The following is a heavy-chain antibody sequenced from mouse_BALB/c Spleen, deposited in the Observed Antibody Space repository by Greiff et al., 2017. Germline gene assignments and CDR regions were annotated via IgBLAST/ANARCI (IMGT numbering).Heavy chain of an antibody. CDR2: IDPANGNT. J-gene: IGHJ4*01. CDR1: GFNIKDTY. CDR3: SMITTHAMDY. V-gene: IGHV14-3*02. D-gene: IGHD2-4*01. Sequence: EVQLQEPGAELVKPGASVKLSCTASGFNIKDTYMHWVKQRPEQGLEWIGRIDPANGNTKYDPKFQGKATITADTSSNTAYLQLSSLTSEDTAVYYCSMITTHAMDYWGQGTSVTVSS.